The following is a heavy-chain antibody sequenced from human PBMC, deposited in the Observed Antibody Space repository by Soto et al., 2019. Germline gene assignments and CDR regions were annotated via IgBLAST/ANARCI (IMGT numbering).Heavy chain of an antibody. CDR3: AREGAAPYYYYGMDV. CDR2: IYYSGST. Sequence: PSETLSLTFAVSGGSISSGGYFWSWIRQHPGKGLEWIGFIYYSGSTYYNPSLKSRVTISVDTSKNQFSLKLSSVTAADTAVYYCAREGAAPYYYYGMDVWGQGTTVTVSS. D-gene: IGHD6-6*01. CDR1: GGSISSGGYF. V-gene: IGHV4-31*11. J-gene: IGHJ6*02.